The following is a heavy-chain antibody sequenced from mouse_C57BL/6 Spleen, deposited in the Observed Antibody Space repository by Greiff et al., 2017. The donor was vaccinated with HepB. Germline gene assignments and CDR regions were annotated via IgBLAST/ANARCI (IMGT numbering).Heavy chain of an antibody. D-gene: IGHD2-5*01. Sequence: VHVKQSGPELVKPGASVKIPCKASGYTFTDYNMDWVKQSHGKSLEWIGDINPNNGGTIYNQKFKGKATLTVDKSSSTAYMELRSLTSEDTAVYYCARRDYSNYDWYFDVWGTGTTVTVSS. CDR3: ARRDYSNYDWYFDV. V-gene: IGHV1-18*01. J-gene: IGHJ1*03. CDR2: INPNNGGT. CDR1: GYTFTDYN.